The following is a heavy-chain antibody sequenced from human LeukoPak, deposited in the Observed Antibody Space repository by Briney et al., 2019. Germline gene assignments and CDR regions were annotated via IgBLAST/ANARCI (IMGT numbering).Heavy chain of an antibody. CDR1: GGSISSYD. Sequence: AETLSLTCTASGGSISSYDWSWLRQPPGKGLEWLGDIYYSGSTNYNPSLKSRVTISVDTSKNQFSLKLSSLTAADTAVYYCASTQLVEGYYYYYYMDVWGQGTPVTVSS. D-gene: IGHD6-13*01. CDR3: ASTQLVEGYYYYYYMDV. CDR2: IYYSGST. V-gene: IGHV4-59*01. J-gene: IGHJ6*03.